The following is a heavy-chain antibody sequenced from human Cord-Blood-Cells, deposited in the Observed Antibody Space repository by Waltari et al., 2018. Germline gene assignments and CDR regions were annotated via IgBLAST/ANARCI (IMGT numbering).Heavy chain of an antibody. CDR2: INQSGST. J-gene: IGHJ3*02. V-gene: IGHV4-34*01. CDR1: GGSFSGYY. Sequence: QVQLQQWGAGLLKPSETLSRTCTVHGGSFSGYYWSWIRQPPGKGLEWIGEINQSGSTNYNPSLKSRVTISVDTSKNQFSLKLSSVTAADTAVYYCARGDQNAFDIWGQGTMVTVSS. CDR3: ARGDQNAFDI.